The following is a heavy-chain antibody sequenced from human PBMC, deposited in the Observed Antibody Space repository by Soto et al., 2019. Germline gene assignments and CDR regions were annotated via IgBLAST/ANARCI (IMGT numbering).Heavy chain of an antibody. CDR3: ARDRGWSLFDY. D-gene: IGHD6-19*01. CDR2: TNSDGSDT. CDR1: GFTFSSYW. Sequence: PGGSLRLSCAASGFTFSSYWMYWVRQAPGKGLVWVSRTNSDGSDTSYADSVKGRFTISRDNAKNTLCLQMNSLRAEDTAVYYCARDRGWSLFDYWGQGT. V-gene: IGHV3-74*01. J-gene: IGHJ4*02.